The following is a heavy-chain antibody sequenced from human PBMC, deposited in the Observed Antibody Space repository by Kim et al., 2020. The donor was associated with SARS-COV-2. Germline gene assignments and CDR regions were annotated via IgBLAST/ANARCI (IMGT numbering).Heavy chain of an antibody. Sequence: GGSLRLSCVASGFTFSSYWMHWVRQAPGKGLVWVSRVNSDGSSTSYADSVKGRFTISRDNARNTLYLQMNSLRAEDTAVYYCASLSTGYVWDKVDYWGQGTLVTVSS. D-gene: IGHD3-16*01. CDR1: GFTFSSYW. CDR2: VNSDGSST. V-gene: IGHV3-74*01. CDR3: ASLSTGYVWDKVDY. J-gene: IGHJ4*02.